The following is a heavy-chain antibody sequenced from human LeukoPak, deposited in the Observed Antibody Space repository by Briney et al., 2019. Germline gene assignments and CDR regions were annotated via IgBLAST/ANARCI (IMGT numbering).Heavy chain of an antibody. CDR1: GGSFSGYY. CDR3: ARGPWFGELGYYYYYMDV. J-gene: IGHJ6*03. D-gene: IGHD3-10*01. CDR2: INHSGGT. V-gene: IGHV4-34*01. Sequence: PSETLSLTCAVYGGSFSGYYWSWIRQPPGKGLEWIGEINHSGGTNYSQSLKSRVTISVDTSKNQFSLKLSSVTAADTAVYYCARGPWFGELGYYYYYMDVWGKGTTVTVSS.